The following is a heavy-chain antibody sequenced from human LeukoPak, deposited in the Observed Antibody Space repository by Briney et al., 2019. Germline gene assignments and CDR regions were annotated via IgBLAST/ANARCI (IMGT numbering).Heavy chain of an antibody. D-gene: IGHD6-13*01. J-gene: IGHJ4*02. V-gene: IGHV1-46*01. CDR3: ARSPVASSSWYSPHFDY. CDR1: GYTFTSYY. CDR2: INPSGGST. Sequence: ASVKVSCKASGYTFTSYYIHWVRQAPGQGLEWMGLINPSGGSTNYAQKFQGRVTITADKSTSTAYMELSSLRSEDTAVYYCARSPVASSSWYSPHFDYWGQGTLVTVSS.